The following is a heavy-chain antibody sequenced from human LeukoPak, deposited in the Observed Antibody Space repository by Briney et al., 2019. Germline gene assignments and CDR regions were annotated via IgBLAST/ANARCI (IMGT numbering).Heavy chain of an antibody. CDR1: GFTFSSYA. CDR3: AKDKGRQQLAKNTFDY. CDR2: ISGSGGST. V-gene: IGHV3-23*01. Sequence: PGGSLRLSCAASGFTFSSYAMSWVRQAPGKGLEWVSAISGSGGSTYYADSVKGRFTISRDNSKNTLYLQMNSLRAEDTAVYYCAKDKGRQQLAKNTFDYWGQGTLVTVSS. D-gene: IGHD6-13*01. J-gene: IGHJ4*02.